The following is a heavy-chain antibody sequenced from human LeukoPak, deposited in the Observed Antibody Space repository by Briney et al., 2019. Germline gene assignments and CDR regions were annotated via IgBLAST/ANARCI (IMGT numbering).Heavy chain of an antibody. D-gene: IGHD6-19*01. V-gene: IGHV1-2*02. CDR1: GYTFTGYY. CDR3: ARAPYSSGWYDLGWFDP. J-gene: IGHJ5*02. Sequence: ASVEVSCKASGYTFTGYYMHWVRQAPGQGLEWMGWINPNSGGTNYAQKFQGRVTMTRDTSISTAYMELSRLRSDDTAVYYCARAPYSSGWYDLGWFDPWGQGTLVTVSS. CDR2: INPNSGGT.